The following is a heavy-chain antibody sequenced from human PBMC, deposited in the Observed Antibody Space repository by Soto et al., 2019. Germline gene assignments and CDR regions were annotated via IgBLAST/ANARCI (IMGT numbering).Heavy chain of an antibody. D-gene: IGHD2-15*01. CDR1: GGSISSGGYS. Sequence: QLQLQESGSGLVKPSQTLSLTCAVSGGSISSGGYSWSWIRQPPGKGLEWIGYIYHSGSTYYNTSLMSRVTISVARSKNQFSLKLGAVTAADTAVYYCPRGKVVAIDYWGQGTLVTVSS. V-gene: IGHV4-30-2*01. CDR3: PRGKVVAIDY. J-gene: IGHJ4*02. CDR2: IYHSGST.